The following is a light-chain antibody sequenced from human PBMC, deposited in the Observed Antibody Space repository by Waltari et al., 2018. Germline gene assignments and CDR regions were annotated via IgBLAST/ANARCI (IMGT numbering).Light chain of an antibody. V-gene: IGKV3D-15*01. Sequence: EIVMRQSPATLTLSPGEMAHLSCRASQSVNRNLAWYQQKPGQAPRLLLYGASRSATCIPDRFSGSGSGTEFTLTISSLEPEDIAVYYCQQNSIWPYTFGQGTKVEI. J-gene: IGKJ2*01. CDR1: QSVNRN. CDR2: GAS. CDR3: QQNSIWPYT.